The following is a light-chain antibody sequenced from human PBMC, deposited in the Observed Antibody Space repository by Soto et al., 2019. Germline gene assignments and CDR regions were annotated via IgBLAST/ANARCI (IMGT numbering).Light chain of an antibody. V-gene: IGKV3-20*01. CDR2: GAS. CDR1: QSVSSSY. Sequence: EIVLTQSPGTLSLSPGERATLSCRASQSVSSSYLAWYQQKPGQAPRLLIYGASSRATGIPDRFSGSGSGTDFTLTISRLEPEDFPVYYCQQYGSSPPWTFGQRPKVQIK. CDR3: QQYGSSPPWT. J-gene: IGKJ1*01.